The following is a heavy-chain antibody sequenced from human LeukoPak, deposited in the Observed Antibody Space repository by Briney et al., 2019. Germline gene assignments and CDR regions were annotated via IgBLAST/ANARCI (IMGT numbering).Heavy chain of an antibody. J-gene: IGHJ6*03. CDR1: GFTFSSYW. CDR3: ARDQSSGRSYYYYYMDV. D-gene: IGHD6-19*01. Sequence: GGSLRLSCAASGFTFSSYWMSWVRQAPGKGLEWVANIKQDGSEKYYVDSEKGRFTFSRDNAKNSLYLQMNSLRAEDPAVYYCARDQSSGRSYYYYYMDVWGKGTTVTVSS. V-gene: IGHV3-7*01. CDR2: IKQDGSEK.